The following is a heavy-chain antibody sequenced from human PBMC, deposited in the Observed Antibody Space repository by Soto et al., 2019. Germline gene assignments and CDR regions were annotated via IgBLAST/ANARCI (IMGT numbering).Heavy chain of an antibody. CDR2: IWYDGSNK. J-gene: IGHJ6*02. Sequence: SLRLSCAASGFTFSSYGMHWVRQAPGKGLEWVAVIWYDGSNKYYADSVKGRFTISRDNSKNTLYLQMNSLRAEDTAVYYCARDGNYLGYGMDVWGQGTTVTVSS. V-gene: IGHV3-33*01. CDR1: GFTFSSYG. D-gene: IGHD4-4*01. CDR3: ARDGNYLGYGMDV.